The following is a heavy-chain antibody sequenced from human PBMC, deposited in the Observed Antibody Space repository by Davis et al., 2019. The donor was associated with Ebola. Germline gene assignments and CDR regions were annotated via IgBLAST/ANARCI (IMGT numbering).Heavy chain of an antibody. CDR3: AREELQGLIGYGMDV. V-gene: IGHV4-61*01. J-gene: IGHJ6*02. CDR2: IYYSGST. CDR1: GGSVSSGNFY. Sequence: PSETLSLTCTVSGGSVSSGNFYWNWIRQPPGKGLEWIGYIYYSGSTNYNPSLESRVTISVDTSKNQFSLRLSSVTAADTAVYYCAREELQGLIGYGMDVWGQGTTVTVSS. D-gene: IGHD3-10*01.